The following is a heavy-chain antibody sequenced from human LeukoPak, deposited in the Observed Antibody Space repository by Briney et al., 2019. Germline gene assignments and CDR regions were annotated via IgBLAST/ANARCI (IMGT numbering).Heavy chain of an antibody. CDR3: ATDPYSRGWYHY. D-gene: IGHD6-19*01. V-gene: IGHV1-24*01. Sequence: ASVKVSCKVSGYTLTELSMHWVRQAPGKGLEWMGGFDPEDGETIYAQKFQGRVTMTEDTSTDTAYMELSSLRSEDTAVYYCATDPYSRGWYHYWGQGTLVTVSS. CDR2: FDPEDGET. CDR1: GYTLTELS. J-gene: IGHJ4*02.